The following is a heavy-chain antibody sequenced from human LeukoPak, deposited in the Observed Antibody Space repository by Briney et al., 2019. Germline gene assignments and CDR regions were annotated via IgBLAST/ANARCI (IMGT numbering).Heavy chain of an antibody. CDR2: IESGGRT. CDR1: GFTVSSNY. CDR3: ARGHYYDSSGLDY. J-gene: IGHJ4*02. V-gene: IGHV3-66*02. D-gene: IGHD3-22*01. Sequence: GGSLRLSCAASGFTVSSNYMNWVRQAPGKGQEWVSVIESGGRTFYADSVKGRFTISRDNSKNTLYLQMNSLRAEDTAVYYCARGHYYDSSGLDYWGQGTLVTVSS.